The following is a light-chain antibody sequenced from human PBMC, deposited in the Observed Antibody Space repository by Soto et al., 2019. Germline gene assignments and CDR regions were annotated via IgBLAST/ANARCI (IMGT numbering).Light chain of an antibody. J-gene: IGKJ2*01. CDR1: QSVSSY. Sequence: EIVLPQSPATLSLSPGERVILSCRASQSVSSYLAWYQQKPGQAPRRLIYDASISATGSPARFSGSGSGTDFTLTISSLETEDFAVSYCQQRSNWLRNTCGQATKLEIK. CDR3: QQRSNWLRNT. CDR2: DAS. V-gene: IGKV3-11*01.